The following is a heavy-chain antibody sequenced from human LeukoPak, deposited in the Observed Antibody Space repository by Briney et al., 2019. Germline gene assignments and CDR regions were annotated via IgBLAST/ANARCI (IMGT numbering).Heavy chain of an antibody. Sequence: ASVKASCKASGYTFTGYYMHWVRQAPGQGLEWVGWINPNSGGTNYAQKFQGRVTMTRDTSISTAYMELSRLRSDDTAVYYCARGTTRVTLTYYFDYWGQGTLVTVSS. V-gene: IGHV1-2*02. CDR2: INPNSGGT. CDR3: ARGTTRVTLTYYFDY. J-gene: IGHJ4*02. D-gene: IGHD2-21*02. CDR1: GYTFTGYY.